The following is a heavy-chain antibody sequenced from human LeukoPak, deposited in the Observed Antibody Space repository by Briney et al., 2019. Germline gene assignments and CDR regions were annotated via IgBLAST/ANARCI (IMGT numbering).Heavy chain of an antibody. CDR3: ATVFRDFHDNREGHDS. CDR1: GGSISSSSYY. Sequence: SETLSLTCTVSGGSISSSSYYWGWIRQPPGKGLEWIGSIYHSGSTYYNPSLKSRVTIAVETSKNQFSLKLSSVTTADTAVYYCATVFRDFHDNREGHDSWGQGTLVTVSS. CDR2: IYHSGST. D-gene: IGHD3-22*01. V-gene: IGHV4-39*07. J-gene: IGHJ4*02.